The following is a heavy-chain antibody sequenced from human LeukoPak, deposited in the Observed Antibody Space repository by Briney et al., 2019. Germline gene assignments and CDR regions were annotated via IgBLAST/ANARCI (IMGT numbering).Heavy chain of an antibody. J-gene: IGHJ4*02. D-gene: IGHD6-6*01. CDR1: GYTFTRYG. V-gene: IGHV1-18*01. CDR2: ISAYNGNT. Sequence: VASVKVSCKASGYTFTRYGISRVRQAPGQGLEWMGWISAYNGNTNYAQKLQGRVTMPTDTSTSTAYMELRSLRSDDTAVYYCARDHSSSAMGYWGQGTLVTVSS. CDR3: ARDHSSSAMGY.